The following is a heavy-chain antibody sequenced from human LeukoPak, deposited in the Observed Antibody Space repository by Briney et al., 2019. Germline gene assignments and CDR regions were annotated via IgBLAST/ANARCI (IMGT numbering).Heavy chain of an antibody. J-gene: IGHJ4*02. CDR2: ISGSGGST. Sequence: PGGSLRLSCAASGFTFSSYAMSWVRQAPGKGLEWVSAISGSGGSTYYAGSVKGRFTISRDNSKNTLYLQMNSLRAEDTAVYYCAKDDRYSSGWLFDYWGQGTLVTVSS. D-gene: IGHD6-19*01. CDR3: AKDDRYSSGWLFDY. CDR1: GFTFSSYA. V-gene: IGHV3-23*01.